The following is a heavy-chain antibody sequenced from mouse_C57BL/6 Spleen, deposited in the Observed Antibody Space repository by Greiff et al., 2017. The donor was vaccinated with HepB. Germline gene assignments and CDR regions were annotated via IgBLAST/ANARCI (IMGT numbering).Heavy chain of an antibody. J-gene: IGHJ1*03. CDR3: ARVLRSWYFDV. D-gene: IGHD1-1*01. CDR2: ISSGSSTI. CDR1: GFTFSDYG. Sequence: DVMLVESGGGLVKPGGSLKLSCAASGFTFSDYGMHWVRQAPEKGLEWVAYISSGSSTIYYADTVKGRFTISRDNAKNTLFLQMTSLRSEDTAMYYCARVLRSWYFDVWGTGTTVTVSS. V-gene: IGHV5-17*01.